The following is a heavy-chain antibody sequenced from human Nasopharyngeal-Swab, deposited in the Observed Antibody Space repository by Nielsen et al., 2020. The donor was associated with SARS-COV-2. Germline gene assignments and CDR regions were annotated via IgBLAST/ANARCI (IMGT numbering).Heavy chain of an antibody. CDR2: ISGSGGNT. D-gene: IGHD6-13*01. Sequence: GESLKISCAASGFTFSSYDMSWVRQAPGKGLEWVSAISGSGGNTYYADSVKGRFTISRDNSKNTLYLQMNSLRAEDTAVYYCAKDGKGLAQKLAFFDYWGQGTLVTVSS. V-gene: IGHV3-23*01. CDR3: AKDGKGLAQKLAFFDY. J-gene: IGHJ4*02. CDR1: GFTFSSYD.